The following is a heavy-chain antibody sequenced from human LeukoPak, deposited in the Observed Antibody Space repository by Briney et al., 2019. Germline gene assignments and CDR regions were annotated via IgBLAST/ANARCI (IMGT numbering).Heavy chain of an antibody. D-gene: IGHD1-14*01. CDR1: GGSISSSSYY. J-gene: IGHJ3*02. Sequence: SETLSLTCTVSGGSISSSSYYWGWIRQPPGKGLEWIGSIYHSGSTYYNPSLKSRVTISVDTSKNQFSLKLSSVTAADTAVYYCARGPAGAFDIWGQGTMVTVSS. V-gene: IGHV4-39*07. CDR3: ARGPAGAFDI. CDR2: IYHSGST.